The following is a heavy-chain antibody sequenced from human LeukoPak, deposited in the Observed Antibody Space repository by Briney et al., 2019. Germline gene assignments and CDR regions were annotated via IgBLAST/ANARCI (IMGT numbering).Heavy chain of an antibody. J-gene: IGHJ4*02. D-gene: IGHD6-19*01. CDR3: AKGQIAVAYY. V-gene: IGHV3-23*01. CDR1: GFTFSSSA. CDR2: ISNNGGYT. Sequence: QPGGPLRLSCAASGFTFSSSAMSWVRQAPGKGLEWVSAISNNGGYTYYADSVQGRFTISRDNSKSTLCLQMNSLRAEDTAVYYCAKGQIAVAYYWGQGTLVTVSS.